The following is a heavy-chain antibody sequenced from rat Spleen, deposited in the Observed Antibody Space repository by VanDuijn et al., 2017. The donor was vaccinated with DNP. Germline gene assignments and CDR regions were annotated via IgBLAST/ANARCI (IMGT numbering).Heavy chain of an antibody. Sequence: QVQLKESGPGLVQPSQTLSLTCTVSGFSLTSYHVSWVRQPPGKGLEWVGVIWTGGSTAYNSLLESRLSISRDTSKRQVFLKMKSLQTEDTASYYCGRGFYSSYIPFTMFVVDAWGPGASVTVSS. CDR1: GFSLTSYH. D-gene: IGHD1-2*01. V-gene: IGHV2-43*01. J-gene: IGHJ4*01. CDR2: IWTGGST. CDR3: GRGFYSSYIPFTMFVVDA.